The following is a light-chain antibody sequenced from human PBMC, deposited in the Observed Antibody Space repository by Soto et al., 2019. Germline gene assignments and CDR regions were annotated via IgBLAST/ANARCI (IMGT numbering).Light chain of an antibody. CDR2: SAS. Sequence: IVLTQSLGTVSLSPGERATLSCRASQSVSSSHLAWYQQKPGQAPRLLIYSASSRATGIPDRFSGSGSGTDFTLTISRLEPEDFAVYYCQRYGGFGQGAKVDI. J-gene: IGKJ1*01. V-gene: IGKV3-20*01. CDR3: QRYGG. CDR1: QSVSSSH.